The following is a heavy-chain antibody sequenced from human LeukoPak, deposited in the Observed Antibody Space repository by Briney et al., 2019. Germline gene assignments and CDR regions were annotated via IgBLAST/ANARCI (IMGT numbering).Heavy chain of an antibody. CDR2: INPNIGGT. CDR1: GYTFTGYY. Sequence: ASVKVSCKASGYTFTGYYIHWVRQAPGQGLEWMGRINPNIGGTNSAQKFQGRVTMTRDTSISTAYMELSRLRSDDTAVYYCARDQKNHYDSSGYYFTPDYWGQGTLVTVSS. CDR3: ARDQKNHYDSSGYYFTPDY. J-gene: IGHJ4*02. V-gene: IGHV1-2*06. D-gene: IGHD3-22*01.